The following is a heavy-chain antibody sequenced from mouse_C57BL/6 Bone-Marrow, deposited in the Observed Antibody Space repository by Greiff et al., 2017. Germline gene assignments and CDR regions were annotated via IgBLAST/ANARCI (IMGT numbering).Heavy chain of an antibody. CDR2: IRSKSNNYAT. CDR1: GFSFNTYA. J-gene: IGHJ4*01. CDR3: VRHSIYYGSSPQYYAMDY. D-gene: IGHD1-1*01. V-gene: IGHV10-1*01. Sequence: EVKLMESGGGLVQPKGSLKLSCAASGFSFNTYAMNWVRQAPGKGLEWVARIRSKSNNYATYYADSVKDRFTISRDDSESMLYLQMNNLKTEDTAMYYCVRHSIYYGSSPQYYAMDYWGQGTSVTVSS.